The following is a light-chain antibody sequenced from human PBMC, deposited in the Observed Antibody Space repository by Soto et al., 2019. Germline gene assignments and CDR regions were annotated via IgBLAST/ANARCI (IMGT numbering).Light chain of an antibody. Sequence: QSVLTQPPSVSGAPGQRVTISCTGSNSNIGAGYDVHWYQQLPGTAPKLLIHGNRNRPSGVPDRFSGSKSGTSASLAITGLQAEDEADYYCQSFDTSLSVVFGGGTQLTVL. CDR2: GNR. CDR3: QSFDTSLSVV. CDR1: NSNIGAGYD. J-gene: IGLJ7*01. V-gene: IGLV1-40*01.